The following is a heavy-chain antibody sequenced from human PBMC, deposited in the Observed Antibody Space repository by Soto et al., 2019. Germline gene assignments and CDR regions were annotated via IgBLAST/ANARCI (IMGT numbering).Heavy chain of an antibody. J-gene: IGHJ4*02. D-gene: IGHD6-6*01. V-gene: IGHV1-18*01. CDR2: ISAYNGNT. Sequence: QVQLVQSGAEVKKPGASVKVSCKASGYTFTSYGISWVRQAPGQGLEWMGWISAYNGNTNYAQKLQGRVTMTTDTSTSTADMELRSLRSDETAVYYCARGFVMGQYSSSLNFDYWGQGTLVTVSS. CDR1: GYTFTSYG. CDR3: ARGFVMGQYSSSLNFDY.